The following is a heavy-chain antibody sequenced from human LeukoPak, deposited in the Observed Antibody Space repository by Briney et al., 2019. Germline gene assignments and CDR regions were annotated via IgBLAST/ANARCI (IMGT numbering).Heavy chain of an antibody. CDR3: ARDGNYGSGSYIPYYFDY. CDR1: GYTFTSYY. CDR2: INPSGGST. V-gene: IGHV1-46*01. D-gene: IGHD3-10*01. J-gene: IGHJ4*02. Sequence: ASVKVSCKASGYTFTSYYMHWVRQAPGQGLEWMGIINPSGGSTSYAQKFQGRVTMTRDTSTSTVYMELSSLRSEDMAVYYCARDGNYGSGSYIPYYFDYWGQGTLVTVSS.